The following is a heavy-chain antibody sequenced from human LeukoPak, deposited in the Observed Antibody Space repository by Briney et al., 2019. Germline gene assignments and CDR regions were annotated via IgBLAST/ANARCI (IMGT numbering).Heavy chain of an antibody. D-gene: IGHD3-10*01. CDR3: ARVEWFGENSFDY. CDR2: INSDGSST. J-gene: IGHJ4*02. V-gene: IGHV3-74*01. CDR1: GFTFSSYW. Sequence: GGSLRLSCAASGFTFSSYWMHWVREAPGKGLVWVSRINSDGSSTSYADSVKGRFTTSRDNAKNTLYLQMNSLRAEDTAVYYCARVEWFGENSFDYWGQGTLVTVSS.